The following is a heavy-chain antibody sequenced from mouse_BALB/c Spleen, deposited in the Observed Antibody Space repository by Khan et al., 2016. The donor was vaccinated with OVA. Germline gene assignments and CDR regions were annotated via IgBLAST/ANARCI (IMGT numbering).Heavy chain of an antibody. CDR3: ERCFAY. Sequence: VQLKQSGPGLVKPSQSLSLTCTVTGYSFTSYCVWYWIRHFPGNKQEWRGYISYSGSTTYNPSFKSRFAFTQDTSKNQVFLQMNSVTTEDTATYCCERCFAYWGQGTLVTVSA. J-gene: IGHJ3*01. CDR1: GYSFTSYCV. V-gene: IGHV3-2*02. CDR2: ISYSGST.